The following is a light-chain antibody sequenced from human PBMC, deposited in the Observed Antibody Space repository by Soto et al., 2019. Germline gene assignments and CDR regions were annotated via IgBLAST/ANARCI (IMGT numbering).Light chain of an antibody. V-gene: IGLV2-14*01. J-gene: IGLJ3*02. Sequence: QSVLTQPASVSGSPGQSITISCTGTSSDVGGYNSVSWYQQHPGKAPKLMIYDVSNRPSGVSNRFSGSKSGNTASLTISGLQAEDEADYYCSSYASSNWVFGGGTKVTVL. CDR2: DVS. CDR1: SSDVGGYNS. CDR3: SSYASSNWV.